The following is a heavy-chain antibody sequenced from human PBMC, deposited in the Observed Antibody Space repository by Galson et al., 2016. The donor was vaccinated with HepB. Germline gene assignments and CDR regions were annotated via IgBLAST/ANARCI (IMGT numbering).Heavy chain of an antibody. J-gene: IGHJ4*02. D-gene: IGHD3-10*01. CDR3: ARVSGLTENFDY. Sequence: SETLSLTCTVSGGSIRTYYWSWIRQPPGKRLEWIGYVYSSGSTNYNPSVKSRVTISADTSKNQFSLRLTSVTAADTAVYYYARVSGLTENFDYWGQGILVTVSS. CDR1: GGSIRTYY. CDR2: VYSSGST. V-gene: IGHV4-59*01.